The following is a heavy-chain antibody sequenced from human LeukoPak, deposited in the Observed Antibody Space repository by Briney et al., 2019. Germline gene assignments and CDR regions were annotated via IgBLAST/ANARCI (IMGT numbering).Heavy chain of an antibody. CDR3: ARVMPEVAFDI. Sequence: GGSLRLSCAASGFTFDDYGRSWVRQAPGKGLEWVSGINWNGGSTGYADSVKGRFTISRDNAKNSLYLQMNSLRAEDTPLYYCARVMPEVAFDIWGQGTMVTVSS. D-gene: IGHD2-2*01. CDR1: GFTFDDYG. CDR2: INWNGGST. J-gene: IGHJ3*02. V-gene: IGHV3-20*04.